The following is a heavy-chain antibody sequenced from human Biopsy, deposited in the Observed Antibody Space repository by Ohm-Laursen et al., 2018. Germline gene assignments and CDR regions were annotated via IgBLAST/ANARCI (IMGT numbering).Heavy chain of an antibody. CDR3: TKDLIPAGTDV. CDR2: ISWDSGRI. V-gene: IGHV3-9*01. Sequence: SLRLSCTASGFTVNGHAMHWVRQPPGKGLEWVSGISWDSGRIGYAASVKGRFTVSRDNAKKSLYLEMNSLRPEDTALYYCTKDLIPAGTDVWGQGTTVTVSS. CDR1: GFTVNGHA. J-gene: IGHJ6*02.